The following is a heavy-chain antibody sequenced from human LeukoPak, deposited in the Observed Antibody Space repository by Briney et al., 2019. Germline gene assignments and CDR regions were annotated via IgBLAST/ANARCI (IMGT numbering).Heavy chain of an antibody. J-gene: IGHJ4*02. CDR3: VADIPPPRGYDYPFDY. CDR1: GFTFSSYA. D-gene: IGHD5-12*01. V-gene: IGHV3-73*01. CDR2: IRSKANSYAT. Sequence: PGGSLRLSCAASGFTFSSYAMHWVRQASGKGLEWVGRIRSKANSYATVYAASVKGRFTISRDDSKNTAYLQMNSLKTEDTAVYYCVADIPPPRGYDYPFDYWGQGILVTVSS.